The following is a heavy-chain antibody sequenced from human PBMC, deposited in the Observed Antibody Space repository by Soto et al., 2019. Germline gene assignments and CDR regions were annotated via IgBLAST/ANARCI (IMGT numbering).Heavy chain of an antibody. Sequence: PGGSLRLSCAASGFTVSSNYMSWVRQAPGKGLEWVSVIYSGGSTYYADSVKGRFTISRHNSKNTLYLQMNSLRAEDTAVYYCARDSRSGYYRDYYYYYMDVWGKGTTVTVSS. J-gene: IGHJ6*03. V-gene: IGHV3-53*04. CDR3: ARDSRSGYYRDYYYYYMDV. CDR2: IYSGGST. CDR1: GFTVSSNY. D-gene: IGHD3-3*01.